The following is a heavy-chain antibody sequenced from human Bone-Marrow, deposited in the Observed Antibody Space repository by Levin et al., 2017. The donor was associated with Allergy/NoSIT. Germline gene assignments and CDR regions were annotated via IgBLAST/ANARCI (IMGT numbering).Heavy chain of an antibody. D-gene: IGHD2-21*02. V-gene: IGHV4-30-4*01. CDR3: ARHVVVTGHFDC. J-gene: IGHJ4*02. CDR1: GGSITSGDYY. Sequence: PSETLSLTCSVSGGSITSGDYYWSWIRQTPRKGLEWIGYIYYSGSTYYNPSLKSRVTISKDTSKNDFSLNLNSVTAADTAVYYCARHVVVTGHFDCWGQGTLVTVSS. CDR2: IYYSGST.